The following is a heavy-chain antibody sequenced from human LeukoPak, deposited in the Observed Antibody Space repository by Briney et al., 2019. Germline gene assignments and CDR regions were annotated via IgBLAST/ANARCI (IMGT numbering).Heavy chain of an antibody. D-gene: IGHD6-19*01. CDR1: GFTLSSYA. V-gene: IGHV3-23*01. Sequence: GGSLRLSCVVSGFTLSSYAMSWVRQAPGKGLEWVAATSSSDSGKYHADSVRGRFTISRDNSKNTVYLQMNSLRAEDTAVYYCARDRGSGWGGAFDIWGQGTMVTVSS. CDR3: ARDRGSGWGGAFDI. CDR2: TSSSDSGK. J-gene: IGHJ3*02.